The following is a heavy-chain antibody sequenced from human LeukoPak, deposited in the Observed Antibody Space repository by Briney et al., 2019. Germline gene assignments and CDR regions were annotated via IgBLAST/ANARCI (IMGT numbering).Heavy chain of an antibody. CDR3: ARGLRDGYNYWGVYYFDY. J-gene: IGHJ4*02. CDR1: SESFSGYF. Sequence: SETLSLTCAIYSESFSGYFWSWIRQPPGKGLEWIGEINYSGSTNYNPSLKSRVTISVDTSKNQFSLKLSSVTAADTAVYYCARGLRDGYNYWGVYYFDYWGQGTLVTVSS. CDR2: INYSGST. V-gene: IGHV4-34*01. D-gene: IGHD5-24*01.